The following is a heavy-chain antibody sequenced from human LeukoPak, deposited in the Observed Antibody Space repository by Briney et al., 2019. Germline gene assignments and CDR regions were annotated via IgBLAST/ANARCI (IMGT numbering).Heavy chain of an antibody. Sequence: GASVKVSCKASGGTFSSYAISWVRQAPGQGLEWMGGIIPIFGTANYALKFQGRVTITADESTSIAYMELSSLRSEDTAVYYCARVRQYYDFWSGYYVGDYYYGMDVWGQGTTVTVSS. D-gene: IGHD3-3*01. V-gene: IGHV1-69*13. J-gene: IGHJ6*02. CDR2: IIPIFGTA. CDR1: GGTFSSYA. CDR3: ARVRQYYDFWSGYYVGDYYYGMDV.